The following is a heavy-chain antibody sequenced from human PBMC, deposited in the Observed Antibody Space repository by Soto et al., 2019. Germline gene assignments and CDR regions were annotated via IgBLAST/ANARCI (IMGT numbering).Heavy chain of an antibody. Sequence: TXGSLRLSCAASGVTFSSYEMNWVRQAPGKGLDWVSYIISRGSTIYYADSVKGRFTISSDNAKNSLYLQMNSLRAEDTAVYYCAREILQTGYCSGGRCYSDYYYGMDVWGQGTTVTVSS. D-gene: IGHD2-15*01. CDR3: AREILQTGYCSGGRCYSDYYYGMDV. V-gene: IGHV3-48*03. CDR2: IISRGSTI. CDR1: GVTFSSYE. J-gene: IGHJ6*02.